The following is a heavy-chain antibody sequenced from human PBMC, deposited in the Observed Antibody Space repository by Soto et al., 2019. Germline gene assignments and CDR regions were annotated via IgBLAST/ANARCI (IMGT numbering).Heavy chain of an antibody. D-gene: IGHD4-17*01. V-gene: IGHV1-69*12. CDR1: GGTFSSYA. Sequence: QVQLVQSGAEVKKPGSSVKVSCKASGGTFSSYAISWERQAPGQGLEWMGGIIPIFGTANYAQKFQGRVTLTADESTSTAYMELSSLSSEDTAVYYCARDLYGPRGFDPWGQGTLVTVSS. CDR3: ARDLYGPRGFDP. CDR2: IIPIFGTA. J-gene: IGHJ5*02.